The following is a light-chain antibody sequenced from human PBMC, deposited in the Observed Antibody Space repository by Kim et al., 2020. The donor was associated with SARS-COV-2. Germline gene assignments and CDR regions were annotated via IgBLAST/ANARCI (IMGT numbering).Light chain of an antibody. CDR2: RAS. Sequence: ASVGDRVTITCRASQSINTWLAWYQQKPGKAPKVLIYRASSLESGVPSRFSGSGSGTEFTLTISSLQPDDFATYYCQHYDSYPYSFGQGTKLEIK. V-gene: IGKV1-5*03. CDR1: QSINTW. CDR3: QHYDSYPYS. J-gene: IGKJ2*03.